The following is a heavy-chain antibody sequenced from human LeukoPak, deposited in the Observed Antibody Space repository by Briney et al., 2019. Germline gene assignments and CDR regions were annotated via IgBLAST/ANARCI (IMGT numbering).Heavy chain of an antibody. CDR3: AKVQYYYDSSGYLYYFDY. D-gene: IGHD3-22*01. CDR1: GFTFSSYA. CDR2: ISGSGGST. Sequence: GGSLRLSCAASGFTFSSYAMSWFRQAPGKGRKGVSAISGSGGSTYYADSVKGRFTISRDNSKNTLYLQMNSLRAEDTAVYYCAKVQYYYDSSGYLYYFDYWGQGTLVTVSS. J-gene: IGHJ4*02. V-gene: IGHV3-23*01.